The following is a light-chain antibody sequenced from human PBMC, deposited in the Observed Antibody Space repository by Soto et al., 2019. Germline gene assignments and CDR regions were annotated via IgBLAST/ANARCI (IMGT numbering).Light chain of an antibody. CDR1: QGISSY. CDR3: QKYYNYPWT. J-gene: IGKJ1*01. Sequence: AIRMTQSPSSISASTGDRVTVTSRASQGISSYLAWYQQKPGKAPKLLIYAASTLQTGVPSRFSGSGSGTDFTLTISCLQSEDFATYYCQKYYNYPWTFGQGTKVEI. V-gene: IGKV1-8*01. CDR2: AAS.